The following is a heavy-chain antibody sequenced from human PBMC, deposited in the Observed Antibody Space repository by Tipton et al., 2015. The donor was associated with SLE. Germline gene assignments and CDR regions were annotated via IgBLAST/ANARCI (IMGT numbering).Heavy chain of an antibody. D-gene: IGHD1-1*01. J-gene: IGHJ4*02. CDR1: GGSISSGSYY. V-gene: IGHV4-61*02. CDR2: IYTSGST. CDR3: ARQSHDVPHTAAFDY. Sequence: TLSLTCTVSGGSISSGSYYWSWIRQPAGKGLEWIGRIYTSGSTNYNPSLKSRVTISVDTSKNQFSLKLRSVTAADTAIYYCARQSHDVPHTAAFDYWGQGTLVTVSS.